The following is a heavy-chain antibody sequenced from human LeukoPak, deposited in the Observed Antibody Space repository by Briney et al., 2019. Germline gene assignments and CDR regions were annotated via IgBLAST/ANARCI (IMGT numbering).Heavy chain of an antibody. Sequence: GESLKISCKASGYSFTSYWIGWVRQMPGKGLEWMGIIYSGDSDTRYSPSFQGQVTISADKSISTAYLQWSSLKASDTAMYYCARHTIDSEIAAYDYWGQGTLVTVSS. D-gene: IGHD2-15*01. V-gene: IGHV5-51*01. CDR2: IYSGDSDT. J-gene: IGHJ4*02. CDR3: ARHTIDSEIAAYDY. CDR1: GYSFTSYW.